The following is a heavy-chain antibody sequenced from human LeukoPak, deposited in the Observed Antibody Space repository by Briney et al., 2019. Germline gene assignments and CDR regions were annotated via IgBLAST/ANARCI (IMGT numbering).Heavy chain of an antibody. CDR3: ARDIAVAGTFDY. D-gene: IGHD6-19*01. CDR2: ISAYNGNT. Sequence: ASVKVSCKASGGTFSSYAISWVRQAPGQGLEWMGWISAYNGNTNYAQKLQGRVTMTTDTSTSTAYMELRSLRSDDTAVYYCARDIAVAGTFDYWGQGTLVTVSS. J-gene: IGHJ4*02. V-gene: IGHV1-18*01. CDR1: GGTFSSYA.